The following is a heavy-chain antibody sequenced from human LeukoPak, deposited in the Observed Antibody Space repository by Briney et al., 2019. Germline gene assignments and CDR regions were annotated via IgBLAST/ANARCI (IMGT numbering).Heavy chain of an antibody. CDR2: INSDGTTT. J-gene: IGHJ4*02. CDR1: GFTLSTYW. Sequence: GGSLRLSCAASGFTLSTYWMHWVRQPPGKGLVWVSTINSDGTTTTYTGSVKGRFTISRDNAKNTLYLQMNSLRAEDTAVYYCARDPNKWELPVDYWGQGTLVTVSS. D-gene: IGHD1-26*01. CDR3: ARDPNKWELPVDY. V-gene: IGHV3-74*01.